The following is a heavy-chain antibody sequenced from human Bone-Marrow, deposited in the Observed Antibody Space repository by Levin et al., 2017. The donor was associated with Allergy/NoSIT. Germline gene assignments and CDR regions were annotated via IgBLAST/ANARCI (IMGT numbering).Heavy chain of an antibody. CDR1: GGSISSSSYY. D-gene: IGHD3-9*01. CDR2: IYYSGST. V-gene: IGHV4-39*02. Sequence: PGGSLRLSCTVSGGSISSSSYYWGWIRQPPGKGLEWIGSIYYSGSTYYNPSLKSRVTISVDTSKNQFSLKLSSVTAADTAVYYCAREGRYPDYYMDVWGKGTTVTVSS. CDR3: AREGRYPDYYMDV. J-gene: IGHJ6*03.